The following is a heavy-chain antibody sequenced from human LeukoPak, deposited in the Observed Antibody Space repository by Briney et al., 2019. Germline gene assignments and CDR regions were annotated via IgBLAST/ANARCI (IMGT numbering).Heavy chain of an antibody. CDR3: ATVSEY. J-gene: IGHJ4*02. CDR1: GFTFNYFW. Sequence: GGSLRLSCAASGFTFNYFWMHWVRQVPGKGPVWVSGINNDGTASYYADSVKGRFTISRDNAKNTVYLQMNGLRAEDTSVYFCATVSEYWGQGTLVTVSS. V-gene: IGHV3-74*01. CDR2: INNDGTAS.